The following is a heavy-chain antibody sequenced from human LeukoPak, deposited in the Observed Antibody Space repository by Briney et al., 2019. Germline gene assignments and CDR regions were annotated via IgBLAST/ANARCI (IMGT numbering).Heavy chain of an antibody. CDR3: AALDHGHDY. V-gene: IGHV3-74*03. Sequence: PGGSLRLSCVASGFTFSSYWMHWVRQAPGKGLVWVSRINSDGSSTKCADSVKGRFTISRDNAKNTLYLQMNSLRAEDTAVHYCAALDHGHDYWGQGTLVTVSS. J-gene: IGHJ4*02. CDR1: GFTFSSYW. CDR2: INSDGSST.